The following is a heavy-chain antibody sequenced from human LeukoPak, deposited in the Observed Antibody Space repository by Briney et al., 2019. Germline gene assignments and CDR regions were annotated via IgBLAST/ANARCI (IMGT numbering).Heavy chain of an antibody. CDR1: GYTLTELS. V-gene: IGHV1-24*01. J-gene: IGHJ3*02. Sequence: ASVKVSCKVSGYTLTELSMHWVRQAPGKGLEWMGGFDPEDGETIYAQKFQGRVTMTRDMSTSTVYMELSSLRSEDTAVYYCARTDTNRDGVADFGFPDAFDIWGQGTMVTVSS. CDR3: ARTDTNRDGVADFGFPDAFDI. D-gene: IGHD3/OR15-3a*01. CDR2: FDPEDGET.